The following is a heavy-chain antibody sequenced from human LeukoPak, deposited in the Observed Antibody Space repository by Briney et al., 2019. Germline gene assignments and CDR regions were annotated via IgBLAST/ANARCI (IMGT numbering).Heavy chain of an antibody. CDR3: ARDLTGATGY. V-gene: IGHV1-46*01. D-gene: IGHD1-26*01. J-gene: IGHJ4*02. CDR2: INPSGGST. Sequence: ASVKVSCKASGYTFTSYYMHWVRQAPGQGLEWMGIINPSGGSTSYAQRFQGRVTMTRDTSTTTVYMELSSLRSEDTAVYYCARDLTGATGYWGQGTLVTVSS. CDR1: GYTFTSYY.